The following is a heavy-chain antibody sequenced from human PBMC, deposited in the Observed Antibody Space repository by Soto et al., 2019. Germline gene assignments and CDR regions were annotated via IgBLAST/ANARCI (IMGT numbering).Heavy chain of an antibody. CDR1: GFTFSSYG. CDR3: AKYGLRYFDWSPDFDY. Sequence: QVQLVESGGGVVQPGRSLRLSCAASGFTFSSYGMHWVRQAPGKGLEWVAVISYDGSNKYYADSVKGRFTISRDNSKNTLYLQMNSLRSEDTAVYYCAKYGLRYFDWSPDFDYWGQGTLGTVSS. D-gene: IGHD3-9*01. J-gene: IGHJ4*02. CDR2: ISYDGSNK. V-gene: IGHV3-30*18.